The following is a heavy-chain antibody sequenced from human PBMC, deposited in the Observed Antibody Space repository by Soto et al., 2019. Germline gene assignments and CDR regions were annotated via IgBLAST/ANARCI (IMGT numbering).Heavy chain of an antibody. J-gene: IGHJ5*02. V-gene: IGHV4-59*08. Sequence: SETLSLTCTVSGGSISSYYWSWIRQPPGKGLEWIGYIYYSGSTNYNPSLKSRVTISVDTSKNQFSLKLSSVTAADTAVYYCARHPYYDFWSGYWSYNWFDPWGQGTLVTVSS. CDR3: ARHPYYDFWSGYWSYNWFDP. CDR1: GGSISSYY. CDR2: IYYSGST. D-gene: IGHD3-3*01.